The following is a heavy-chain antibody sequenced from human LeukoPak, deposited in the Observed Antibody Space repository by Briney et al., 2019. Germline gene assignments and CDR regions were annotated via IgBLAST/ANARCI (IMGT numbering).Heavy chain of an antibody. CDR2: IKQDGSEK. V-gene: IGHV3-7*01. D-gene: IGHD4-17*01. Sequence: GGSLRLSCAVSGFTFSSYWMSWVRQAPGKGLEWVANIKQDGSEKYYVDSVKGRFTISRDNAKNSLYLQMNSLRAEDTAVYYCARDAATATRDFDYWGQGTLVTVSS. CDR1: GFTFSSYW. CDR3: ARDAATATRDFDY. J-gene: IGHJ4*02.